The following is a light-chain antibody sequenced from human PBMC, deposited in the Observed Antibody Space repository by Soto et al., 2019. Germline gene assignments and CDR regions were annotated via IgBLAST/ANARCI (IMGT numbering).Light chain of an antibody. J-gene: IGKJ1*01. CDR3: QQYGRLPT. Sequence: EIAMSQSPVTLSVSPGERATLSCRASQSVYNTFAWYQQKPRQAPRLLIYGASTRATGIPARFSGSGSGTDFTLSIIILEAEDLAVYYWQQYGRLPTFGQGTKVDI. CDR2: GAS. V-gene: IGKV3-15*01. CDR1: QSVYNT.